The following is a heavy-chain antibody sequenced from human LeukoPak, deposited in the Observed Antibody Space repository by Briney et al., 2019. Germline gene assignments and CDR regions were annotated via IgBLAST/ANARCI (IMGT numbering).Heavy chain of an antibody. CDR1: GYTFTGYY. D-gene: IGHD6-13*01. CDR2: INPNSGGT. Sequence: GASVKVSCKASGYTFTGYYMHWVRQAPEQGLEWMGWINPNSGGTNYAQKFQGRVTMTRDTSISTAYMELSRLRSDDTAVYYCARDLYGGSWYGGGSGYWGQGTLVTVSS. V-gene: IGHV1-2*02. CDR3: ARDLYGGSWYGGGSGY. J-gene: IGHJ4*02.